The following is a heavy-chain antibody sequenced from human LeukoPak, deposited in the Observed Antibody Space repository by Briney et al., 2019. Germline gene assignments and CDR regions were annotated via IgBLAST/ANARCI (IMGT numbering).Heavy chain of an antibody. V-gene: IGHV4-30-2*01. CDR2: IYDNGSP. Sequence: PSQTLSLTCAVSGDSISRTGSISRDGYYWSWIRQAPGKGLEWIAYIYDNGSPYYKPSLESRLTISLDRSKTQFTLKLTSVTAADTAVYYCARDKSTYGSGYMDVWGKGTTVTVSS. CDR1: GDSISRTGSISRDGYY. D-gene: IGHD3-10*01. CDR3: ARDKSTYGSGYMDV. J-gene: IGHJ6*03.